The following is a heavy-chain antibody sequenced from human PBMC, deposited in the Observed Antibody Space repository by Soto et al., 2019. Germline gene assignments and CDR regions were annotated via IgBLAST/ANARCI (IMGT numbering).Heavy chain of an antibody. D-gene: IGHD6-19*01. CDR3: ATGGGWLQNSNLRGLYFDY. J-gene: IGHJ4*02. CDR2: FSYTGSA. Sequence: PSETLSLTCNVSGGSIRGSYCSWIRQPPEKGLEWIASFSYTGSATHNPSFKSRVSVSVDTTENQCSLKLTFVTAAGTATYYCATGGGWLQNSNLRGLYFDYWGQGALVTVSS. V-gene: IGHV4-59*01. CDR1: GGSIRGSY.